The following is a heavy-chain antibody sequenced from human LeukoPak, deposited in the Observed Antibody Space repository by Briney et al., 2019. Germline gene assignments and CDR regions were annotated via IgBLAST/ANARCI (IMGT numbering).Heavy chain of an antibody. J-gene: IGHJ5*02. CDR1: GFTFSDYQ. CDR2: ISSSGTTI. V-gene: IGHV3-48*03. CDR3: ARVYSFYYGSGSYRWFDP. D-gene: IGHD3-10*01. Sequence: LTGGPLRLSCAASGFTFSDYQMNWVRQAPGKGLEWVSYISSSGTTIYYADSVKGRFTISRDNAKNSLYLQMNSLRAEDTAVYYCARVYSFYYGSGSYRWFDPWGQGTLVTVSS.